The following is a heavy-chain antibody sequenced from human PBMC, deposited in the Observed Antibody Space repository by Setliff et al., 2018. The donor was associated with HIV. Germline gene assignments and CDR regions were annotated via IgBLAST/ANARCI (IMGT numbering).Heavy chain of an antibody. V-gene: IGHV4-38-2*01. CDR3: ARLRFSSSWYVGPDL. Sequence: SETLSLTCAVSGYSISNGYYWGGIRQSPGKGLEGIGVVYHSGTTYYNPSLKSRVTISLDTSKNHFSLKLFSVTAADTAVYYCARLRFSSSWYVGPDLWGQGFQVTVSS. CDR1: GYSISNGYY. J-gene: IGHJ5*02. CDR2: VYHSGTT. D-gene: IGHD6-13*01.